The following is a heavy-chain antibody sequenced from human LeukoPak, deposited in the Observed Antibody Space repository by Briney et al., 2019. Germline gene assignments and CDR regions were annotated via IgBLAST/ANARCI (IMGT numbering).Heavy chain of an antibody. CDR3: AQSGKGYSSSWYSSNYYYYGMDV. Sequence: ASVKVACKVSGYTLTELSMHWVRQAPGKGLEWMGGFDPEDGETIYAQKFQGRVTMTEDTSTDTAYMELSSLRSEDTAVYYCAQSGKGYSSSWYSSNYYYYGMDVWGQGTTVTVSS. CDR2: FDPEDGET. J-gene: IGHJ6*02. V-gene: IGHV1-24*01. CDR1: GYTLTELS. D-gene: IGHD6-13*01.